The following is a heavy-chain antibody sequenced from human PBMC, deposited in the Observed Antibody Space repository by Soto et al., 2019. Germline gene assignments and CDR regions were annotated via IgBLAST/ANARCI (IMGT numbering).Heavy chain of an antibody. CDR2: IYYSGST. CDR3: ARRWGYAFDI. D-gene: IGHD1-26*01. V-gene: IGHV4-59*08. CDR1: GGSISSYY. J-gene: IGHJ3*02. Sequence: QVQLQESGPGLVKPSETLCLICTVYGGSISSYYWSWIRQPPGKGLEWIGYIYYSGSTNYNPSLKSRVTISVDTSKNQFSLKLSSVTAADTAVYYCARRWGYAFDIWGQGTMVTVSS.